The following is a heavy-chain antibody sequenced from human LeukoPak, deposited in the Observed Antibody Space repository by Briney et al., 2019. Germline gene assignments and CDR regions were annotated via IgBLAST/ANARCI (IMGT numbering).Heavy chain of an antibody. J-gene: IGHJ4*02. Sequence: PGRSLRLSCAASGFTFSSYAMHWVRQAPGKGLEWVAVISYDGSNKYYADSVKGRFTISRDNSKNTLYLQMNSLRAEDTAVYYCARGYSSDNWGQGTLVTVSS. CDR1: GFTFSSYA. CDR2: ISYDGSNK. D-gene: IGHD2-21*01. CDR3: ARGYSSDN. V-gene: IGHV3-30*04.